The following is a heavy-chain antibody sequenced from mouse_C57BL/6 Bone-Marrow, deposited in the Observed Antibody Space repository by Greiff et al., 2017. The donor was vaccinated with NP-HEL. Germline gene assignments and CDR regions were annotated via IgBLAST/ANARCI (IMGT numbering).Heavy chain of an antibody. CDR3: ARHEGGYDYDSAWFAY. CDR1: GFTFSDYY. J-gene: IGHJ3*01. CDR2: ISNGGGST. V-gene: IGHV5-12*01. Sequence: DVQLVESGGGLVQPGGSLKLSCAASGFTFSDYYMYWVRQTPEKRLEWVAYISNGGGSTYYPDTVKGRFTISRDNAKNTLYLQMSRLKSEDTAMYYCARHEGGYDYDSAWFAYWGQGTLVTVSA. D-gene: IGHD2-4*01.